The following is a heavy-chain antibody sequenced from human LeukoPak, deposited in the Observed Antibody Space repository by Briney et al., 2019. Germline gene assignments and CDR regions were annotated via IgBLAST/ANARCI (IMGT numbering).Heavy chain of an antibody. Sequence: PGGSLRLSCAASGFTFSDYYMSWIRQAPGKGLEWVSYISSSGSTIYYADSVKGRFTIPRDNAKNSLYLQMNSLRAEDTAVYYCARTRTATAIWGDFDYWGQGTLVTVSS. CDR1: GFTFSDYY. CDR3: ARTRTATAIWGDFDY. V-gene: IGHV3-11*01. J-gene: IGHJ4*02. CDR2: ISSSGSTI. D-gene: IGHD2-2*02.